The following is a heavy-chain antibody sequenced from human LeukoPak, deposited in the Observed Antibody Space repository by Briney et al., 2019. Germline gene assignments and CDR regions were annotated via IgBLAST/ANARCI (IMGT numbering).Heavy chain of an antibody. J-gene: IGHJ4*02. V-gene: IGHV3-23*01. D-gene: IGHD2-15*01. CDR2: ISGSGGST. Sequence: GGSLRLSCAASGFTFSSYAMSWVRQAPGKGLEWVSAISGSGGSTYYADSVKGRFTISRDNFKNTLYLQMNSLRAEDTAVYYCAKGGGVVVAAGNYWGQGTLVTVSS. CDR3: AKGGGVVVAAGNY. CDR1: GFTFSSYA.